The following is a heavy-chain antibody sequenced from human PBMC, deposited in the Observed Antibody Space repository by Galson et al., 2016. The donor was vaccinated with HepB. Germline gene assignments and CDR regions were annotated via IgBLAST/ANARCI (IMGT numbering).Heavy chain of an antibody. CDR3: VKDMIKGFDY. V-gene: IGHV3-30*18. J-gene: IGHJ4*02. D-gene: IGHD3-16*01. CDR2: ISYDGRSQ. CDR1: GFTFSSYG. Sequence: SLRLSCAASGFTFSSYGMHWVRQAPGKGLEWVAVISYDGRSQEYAESVKGRFTISRDNSKNTLFLQMNGLRREDTAVYYCVKDMIKGFDYWGQGTLVTVSS.